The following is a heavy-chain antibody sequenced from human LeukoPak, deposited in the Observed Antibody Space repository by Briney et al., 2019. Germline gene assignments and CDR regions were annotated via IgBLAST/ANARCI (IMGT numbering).Heavy chain of an antibody. Sequence: GGSLRLSCAASGFTFSSYAMSRVRQAPGKGLEWVSAISGSGGSTYYADSVKGRFTISRDNSKNTLYLQMNSLRAEDTAVCYCAKVGGVRYDPWGQGTLVTVSS. CDR1: GFTFSSYA. J-gene: IGHJ5*02. V-gene: IGHV3-23*01. CDR2: ISGSGGST. D-gene: IGHD3-9*01. CDR3: AKVGGVRYDP.